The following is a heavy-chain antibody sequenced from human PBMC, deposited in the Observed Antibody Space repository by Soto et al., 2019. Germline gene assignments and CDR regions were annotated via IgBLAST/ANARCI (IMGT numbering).Heavy chain of an antibody. CDR3: ARGRYGDY. CDR2: ISAHNGNT. J-gene: IGHJ4*02. CDR1: GYGFTTYG. D-gene: IGHD1-1*01. Sequence: QVNLVQSGAEVKKPGASVKVSCKGSGYGFTTYGITWVRQAPGQGLEWMAWISAHNGNTNYAQKLQGRVTVTRDTSTSTAYMELRSLRSDDPAVYYCARGRYGDYWGQGALVNVSS. V-gene: IGHV1-18*01.